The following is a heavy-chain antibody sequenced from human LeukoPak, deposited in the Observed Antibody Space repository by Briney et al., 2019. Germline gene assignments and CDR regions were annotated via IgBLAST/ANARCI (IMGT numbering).Heavy chain of an antibody. Sequence: GGSLRLSCAASGFTFDDYAMHWVRQAPGKGLEWVSGISWNSGSIGYADSVKGRFTISRDNAKNSLYLQMNSLRAEDTALYYCAKDETGTTFAGFDYWGQGTLVTVSS. D-gene: IGHD1-7*01. CDR3: AKDETGTTFAGFDY. CDR1: GFTFDDYA. CDR2: ISWNSGSI. V-gene: IGHV3-9*01. J-gene: IGHJ4*02.